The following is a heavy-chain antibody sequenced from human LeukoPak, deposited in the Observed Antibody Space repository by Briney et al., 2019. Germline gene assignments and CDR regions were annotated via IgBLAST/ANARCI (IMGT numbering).Heavy chain of an antibody. D-gene: IGHD5-18*01. Sequence: ASVKVSCKASGYTFTSYGISWVRQAPGQGLEWMGWISAYNGNTNYAQKLQGRVTMTTDTSTSTAYMELRSLRSDNTAVYYCARPQDTADAFDIWGQGTMVTVSS. CDR3: ARPQDTADAFDI. J-gene: IGHJ3*02. CDR1: GYTFTSYG. CDR2: ISAYNGNT. V-gene: IGHV1-18*01.